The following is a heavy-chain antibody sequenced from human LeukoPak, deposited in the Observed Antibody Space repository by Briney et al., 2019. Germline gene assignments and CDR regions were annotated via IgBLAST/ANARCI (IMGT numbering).Heavy chain of an antibody. CDR1: GFTFSSYS. J-gene: IGHJ4*02. D-gene: IGHD5-24*01. CDR2: ISSSSSYI. Sequence: PGGSLRLSCAASGFTFSSYSMNWVRQAPGKGLEWVSSISSSSSYIYYADSVKGRFTISRDNAKNSLHLQMNSLRAEDTAVYYCASWAPRDGYTHFDYWGQGTLVTVSS. V-gene: IGHV3-21*01. CDR3: ASWAPRDGYTHFDY.